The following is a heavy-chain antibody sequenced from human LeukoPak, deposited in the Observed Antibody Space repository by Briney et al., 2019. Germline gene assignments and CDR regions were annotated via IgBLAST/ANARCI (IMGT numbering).Heavy chain of an antibody. CDR2: LSCDGTHK. J-gene: IGHJ4*02. D-gene: IGHD5-18*01. V-gene: IGHV3-30*04. CDR1: RFTFSSYS. CDR3: ARGAGGYSSGYPDS. Sequence: PGGSLRLSCTASRFTFSSYSMHWVRQAPGKGLEWVAVLSCDGTHKYYTDSVKGRFTISRDNSKNTLYLQMNSLRPEDTAVYFCARGAGGYSSGYPDSWGQGTLVTVSS.